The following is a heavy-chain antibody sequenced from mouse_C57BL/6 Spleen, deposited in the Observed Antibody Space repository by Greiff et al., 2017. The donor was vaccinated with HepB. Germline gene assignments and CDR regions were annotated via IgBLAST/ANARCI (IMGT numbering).Heavy chain of an antibody. D-gene: IGHD2-1*01. CDR2: INPSNGGT. Sequence: QVQLQQPGTELVKPGASVKLSCKASGYTFTSYWMHWVKQRPGQGLEWIGNINPSNGGTNYNEKFKSKATLTVDKSSSTAYMQLSSLTSEDSAVYYCARGGLDGNYVLYAMDYWGQGTSVTVSS. CDR3: ARGGLDGNYVLYAMDY. J-gene: IGHJ4*01. CDR1: GYTFTSYW. V-gene: IGHV1-53*01.